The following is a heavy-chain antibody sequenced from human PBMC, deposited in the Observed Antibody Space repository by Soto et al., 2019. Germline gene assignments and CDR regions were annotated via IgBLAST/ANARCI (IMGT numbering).Heavy chain of an antibody. CDR3: ARRVSGYGPEALDY. CDR1: GYTFTSYA. V-gene: IGHV1-3*01. CDR2: INAGNGNT. D-gene: IGHD6-13*01. J-gene: IGHJ4*02. Sequence: QVQLVQSGAEVKKPGASVKVSCKASGYTFTSYAMHWVRQAPRQRLEWMRWINAGNGNTKYAQKFQGIVTISRDTSASAAYMELSSRSSEDTAVNYCARRVSGYGPEALDYWGQGTLVTVSS.